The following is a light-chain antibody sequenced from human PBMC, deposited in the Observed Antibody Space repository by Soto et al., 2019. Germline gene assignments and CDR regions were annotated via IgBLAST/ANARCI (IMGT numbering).Light chain of an antibody. CDR1: SSDVGGSNY. J-gene: IGLJ2*01. CDR3: SSYAGSKNFVV. V-gene: IGLV2-8*01. Sequence: QSALTQPPSASGSPGQSVTISCTGTSSDVGGSNYVSWYQQHPGKAPKLMIYEVSKRPSGVPDRFSGSKSGNTASLTVSGLQAEDEADYYCSSYAGSKNFVVFGGGTKLTVL. CDR2: EVS.